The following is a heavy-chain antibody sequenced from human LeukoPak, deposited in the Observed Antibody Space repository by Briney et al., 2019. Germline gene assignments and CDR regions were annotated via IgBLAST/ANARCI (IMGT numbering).Heavy chain of an antibody. J-gene: IGHJ4*02. D-gene: IGHD3-10*01. V-gene: IGHV4-30-4*01. CDR1: GGSISSGDYY. CDR3: ARHVYGSGSYTHLDY. CDR2: IYYSGST. Sequence: PSETLSLTCTVSGGSISSGDYYWSWIRQPPGKGLEWIGYIYYSGSTYYNPSLKSRVTISVDTSKNQFSLKLSSVTAADTAVYYCARHVYGSGSYTHLDYWGQGTLVTVSS.